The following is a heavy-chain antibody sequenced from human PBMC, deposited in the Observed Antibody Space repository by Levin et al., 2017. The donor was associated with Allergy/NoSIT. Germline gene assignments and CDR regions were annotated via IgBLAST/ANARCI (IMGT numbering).Heavy chain of an antibody. D-gene: IGHD2-2*01. CDR1: GYTFTGYY. V-gene: IGHV1-2*02. Sequence: ASVKVSCKASGYTFTGYYMHWVRQAPGQGLEWMGWINPNSGGTNYAQKFQGRVTMTRDTSISTAYMELSRLRSDDTAVYYCARDLGGYCSSTSCYAMGYYWGQGTLVTVSS. CDR2: INPNSGGT. J-gene: IGHJ4*02. CDR3: ARDLGGYCSSTSCYAMGYY.